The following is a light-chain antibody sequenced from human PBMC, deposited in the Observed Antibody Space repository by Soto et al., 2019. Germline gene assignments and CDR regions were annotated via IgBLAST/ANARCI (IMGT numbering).Light chain of an antibody. J-gene: IGLJ2*01. V-gene: IGLV1-40*01. CDR3: QSYDSSLRAVV. CDR2: HNN. Sequence: QSVLTQPPSVSGAPGQRVTISCTGSSSNIGADYDVHWYQQLPGSAPKLLISHNNNRPSGVPDRFSGSKSGTSASLAITGPQAEDDADYYCQSYDSSLRAVVFGGGTKLTVL. CDR1: SSNIGADYD.